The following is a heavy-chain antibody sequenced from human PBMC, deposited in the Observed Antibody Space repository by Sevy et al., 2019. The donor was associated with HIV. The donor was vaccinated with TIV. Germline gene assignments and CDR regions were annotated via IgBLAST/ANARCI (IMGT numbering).Heavy chain of an antibody. CDR3: ARLNVYYYDDDGYYTTGNAFDI. Sequence: GGSLRLSCAASGFSVSDTYMSWVRQAPGKGLEWVSVIYSGDKTYHADTVKGRFTISRDSSKNTIYLQLNSLRTEDTAVYYCARLNVYYYDDDGYYTTGNAFDIWGHGTMVTVSS. D-gene: IGHD3-22*01. CDR2: IYSGDKT. CDR1: GFSVSDTY. V-gene: IGHV3-53*01. J-gene: IGHJ3*02.